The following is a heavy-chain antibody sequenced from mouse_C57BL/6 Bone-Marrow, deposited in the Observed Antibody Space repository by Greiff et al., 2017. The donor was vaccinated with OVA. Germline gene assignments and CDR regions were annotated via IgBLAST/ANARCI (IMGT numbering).Heavy chain of an antibody. CDR1: GFTFTDYY. CDR2: IRNKANGYTT. J-gene: IGHJ3*01. V-gene: IGHV7-3*01. Sequence: EVHLVEPGGGLVQPGGSLNLSCAASGFTFTDYYMSWVSQPPGKALEWLGFIRNKANGYTTEYSASVKVGFTISRDNSLSILYLHMNSLSAEDSATYYCARSHSWYAYWGQETLVTVAA. CDR3: ARSHSWYAY.